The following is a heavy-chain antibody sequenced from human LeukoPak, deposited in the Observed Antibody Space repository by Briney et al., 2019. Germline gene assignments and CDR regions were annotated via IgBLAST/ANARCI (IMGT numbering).Heavy chain of an antibody. Sequence: GGSLRLSCAASGFTFSSYAMSWVRQAPGKGLEWVSAISGSGGSTFYADSVKGRFTISRDNSKNILYLQMNSLRADDTAVYYCARVSESNYDILTGYYTPYYFDYWGQGTLVTVSS. D-gene: IGHD3-9*01. V-gene: IGHV3-23*01. CDR3: ARVSESNYDILTGYYTPYYFDY. CDR2: ISGSGGST. CDR1: GFTFSSYA. J-gene: IGHJ4*02.